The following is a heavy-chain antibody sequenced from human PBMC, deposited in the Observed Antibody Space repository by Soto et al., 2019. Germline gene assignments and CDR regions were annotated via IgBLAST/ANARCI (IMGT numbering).Heavy chain of an antibody. CDR1: GFTFSSYA. D-gene: IGHD6-13*01. Sequence: LSCAASGFTFSSYAMHWVRQAPGKGLEWVAVISYDGSNKYYADSVKGRFTISRDNSKNTLYLQMNSLRAEDTAVYYCARDIELAAGYYGMDVWGQGTTVTVSS. CDR3: ARDIELAAGYYGMDV. J-gene: IGHJ6*02. CDR2: ISYDGSNK. V-gene: IGHV3-30-3*01.